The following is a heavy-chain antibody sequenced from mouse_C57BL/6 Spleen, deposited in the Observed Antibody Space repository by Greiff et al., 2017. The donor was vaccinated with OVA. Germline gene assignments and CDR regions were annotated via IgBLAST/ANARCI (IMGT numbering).Heavy chain of an antibody. J-gene: IGHJ4*01. CDR2: IDPSDSYT. CDR3: ASSDYLAMDY. V-gene: IGHV1-50*01. Sequence: QVQLQQPGAELVKPGASVKLSCKASGYTFTSYWMQWVKQRPGQGLEWIGEIDPSDSYTNYNQKFKGKATLTVDTSSSTAYMQLSSLTSEDSAVYYCASSDYLAMDYWGQGTSVTVSS. D-gene: IGHD5-5*01. CDR1: GYTFTSYW.